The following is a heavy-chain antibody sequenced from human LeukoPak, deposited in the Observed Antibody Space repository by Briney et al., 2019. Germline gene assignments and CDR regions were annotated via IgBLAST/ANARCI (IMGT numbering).Heavy chain of an antibody. J-gene: IGHJ4*02. V-gene: IGHV3-30*04. CDR2: ISYDGSNK. Sequence: GGSLRLSCAAPGFTFSSYAMHWVRQAPGKGLEWVAVISYDGSNKYYADSVKGRFTISRDNSKNTLYLQMNSLRAEDTAVYYCARGPYFDWLLPDYWGQGTLVTVSS. D-gene: IGHD3-9*01. CDR1: GFTFSSYA. CDR3: ARGPYFDWLLPDY.